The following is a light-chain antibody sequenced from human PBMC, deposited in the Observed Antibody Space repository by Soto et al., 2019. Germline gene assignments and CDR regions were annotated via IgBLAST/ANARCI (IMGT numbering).Light chain of an antibody. Sequence: IVMTQSPLSLPVTPGEPASISCRSSQSLLHSNGYTYLDWYLKKPGQSPQLLIYLGSNRASGVPDRFSGSGSGKDFTLKISRVEAEDVGVYYCMQGLQSPTFGGGTNLEIK. V-gene: IGKV2-28*01. J-gene: IGKJ4*01. CDR2: LGS. CDR1: QSLLHSNGYTY. CDR3: MQGLQSPT.